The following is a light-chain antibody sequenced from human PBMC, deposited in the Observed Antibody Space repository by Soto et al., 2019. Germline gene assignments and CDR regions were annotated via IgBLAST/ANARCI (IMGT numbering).Light chain of an antibody. Sequence: EIVLTQSPATLSLSPGEGATLSCRASQSVSSYLAWYQQKPGQAPRLLIYDASNRAAGIPARFSGSGSGTDFTLTVSSLEPEDFAVYYCQQRSSWPQITFGQGTRLDSK. CDR1: QSVSSY. V-gene: IGKV3-11*01. J-gene: IGKJ5*01. CDR3: QQRSSWPQIT. CDR2: DAS.